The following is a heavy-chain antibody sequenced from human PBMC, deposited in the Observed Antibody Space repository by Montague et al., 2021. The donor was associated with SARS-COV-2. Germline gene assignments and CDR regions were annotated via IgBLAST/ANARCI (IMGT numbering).Heavy chain of an antibody. CDR1: GGSISSYY. CDR3: ARAQMNRITIFGVVAEFDP. CDR2: IYYSGST. D-gene: IGHD3-3*01. J-gene: IGHJ5*02. V-gene: IGHV4-59*01. Sequence: SETLSLTCTVSGGSISSYYWSWIRQPPGKGLEWIGNIYYSGSTNXXPSLKSRVTISVDTSKNQFSLKLSSVTAADTAVYYCARAQMNRITIFGVVAEFDPWGQGTLVTVSS.